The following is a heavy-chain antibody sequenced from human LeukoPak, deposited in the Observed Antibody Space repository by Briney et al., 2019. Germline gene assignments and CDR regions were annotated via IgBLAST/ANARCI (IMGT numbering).Heavy chain of an antibody. J-gene: IGHJ4*02. CDR2: INPNSGGT. CDR3: ARGRHTIQIYSGYDKSLDY. V-gene: IGHV1-2*02. Sequence: GASVKVSCKASEYTFTGYYMHWVRQAPGQGLEWMGWINPNSGGTNYAQKFQGRVTMTRDTSISTAYMELSRLRSDDTAVYYCARGRHTIQIYSGYDKSLDYWGQGTLVTVSS. D-gene: IGHD5-12*01. CDR1: EYTFTGYY.